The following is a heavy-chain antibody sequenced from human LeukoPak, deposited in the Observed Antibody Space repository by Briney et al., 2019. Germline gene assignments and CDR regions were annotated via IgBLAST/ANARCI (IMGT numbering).Heavy chain of an antibody. V-gene: IGHV3-30-3*01. CDR1: GFTFSSCA. CDR2: ISYDGSNK. CDR3: ARDSTDGVIPRELHPPFDY. Sequence: PGGSLRLSCAASGFTFSSCAMHWVRQAPGKGLEWVAVISYDGSNKYYADSVKGRFTISRDNFKNTLYLQMSSLRAEDTAVYYCARDSTDGVIPRELHPPFDYWGQGTPVTVSS. D-gene: IGHD1-26*01. J-gene: IGHJ4*02.